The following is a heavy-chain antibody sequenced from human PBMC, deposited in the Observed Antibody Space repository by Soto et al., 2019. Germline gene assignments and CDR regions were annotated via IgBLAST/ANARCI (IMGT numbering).Heavy chain of an antibody. CDR1: GGSISCHY. CDR3: ARVGSSGWSPDY. V-gene: IGHV4-59*11. J-gene: IGHJ4*02. Sequence: SETLSLTCTVSGGSISCHYWIWIRQPPGEGMEWIGYIFYSGSTTYNNNPSLKSRVSISVDTSKNQFYLRLSSVTAADTAVYYCARVGSSGWSPDYWGQGTLVTVSS. D-gene: IGHD6-19*01. CDR2: IFYSGSTTY.